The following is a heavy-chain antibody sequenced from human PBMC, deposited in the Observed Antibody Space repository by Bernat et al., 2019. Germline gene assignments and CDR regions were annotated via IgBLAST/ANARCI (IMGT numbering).Heavy chain of an antibody. D-gene: IGHD3-22*01. Sequence: QVQLVESGGGVVQPGRSLRLSCAASGFTFSSYGMHWVRQAPGKGLEWVAVIWYDGSNKYYADSVKGRFTISRDNSKNTLYLQMNSLRAEDTAVYYCARGYDSMEGYGMDVWGQGTTVTVSS. J-gene: IGHJ6*02. CDR1: GFTFSSYG. CDR2: IWYDGSNK. V-gene: IGHV3-33*01. CDR3: ARGYDSMEGYGMDV.